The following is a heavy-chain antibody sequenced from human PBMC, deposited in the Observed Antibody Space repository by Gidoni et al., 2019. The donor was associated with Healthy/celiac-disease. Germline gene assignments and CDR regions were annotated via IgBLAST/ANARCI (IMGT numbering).Heavy chain of an antibody. CDR3: ARQSGSYSSRGDY. Sequence: SGAAVKKPGSSVKVSCKASGGTFSSYAISWVRQAPGQGLEWMGRIIPIFGIANYAQKFQGRVTITADKSTSTTYMELSSLRTEDTAVYYCARQSGSYSSRGDYWGQGTLVTVSS. D-gene: IGHD1-26*01. J-gene: IGHJ4*02. V-gene: IGHV1-69*04. CDR1: GGTFSSYA. CDR2: IIPIFGIA.